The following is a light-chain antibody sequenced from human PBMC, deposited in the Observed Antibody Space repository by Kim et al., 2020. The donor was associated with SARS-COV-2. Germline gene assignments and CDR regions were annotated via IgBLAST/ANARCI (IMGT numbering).Light chain of an antibody. CDR1: QSGDIW. CDR3: QQSYSFPRT. J-gene: IGKJ1*01. CDR2: KAS. V-gene: IGKV1-39*01. Sequence: ASIGDPATITTQASQSGDIWLTWNETKPVKAPQLLFYKASTWQSGVPARFSGSASGTDFTLTISSLQPEDFATYYCQQSYSFPRTFGQGTKVDIK.